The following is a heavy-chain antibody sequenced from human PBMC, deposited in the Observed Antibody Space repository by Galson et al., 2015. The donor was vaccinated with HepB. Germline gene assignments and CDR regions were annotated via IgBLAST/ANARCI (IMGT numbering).Heavy chain of an antibody. V-gene: IGHV5-51*01. Sequence: QSGAEVKKPGESLKISCKGSGYSFASYWIGWVRQMPGKGLEWMGILYPGDSDTRYSPSFQGQVTISADKSISTAYLHWSSLQASDTAMYYCARRRGSGGSIAAAGTGYDYWGQGTLVTVSS. CDR3: ARRRGSGGSIAAAGTGYDY. CDR2: LYPGDSDT. J-gene: IGHJ4*02. CDR1: GYSFASYW. D-gene: IGHD6-13*01.